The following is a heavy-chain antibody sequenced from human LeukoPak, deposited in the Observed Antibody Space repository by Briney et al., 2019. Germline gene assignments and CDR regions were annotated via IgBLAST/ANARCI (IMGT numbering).Heavy chain of an antibody. CDR1: GYTFTGYY. CDR2: INPNSGGT. V-gene: IGHV1-2*02. CDR3: ARLPYCSSTSCYLAPDDDYYYGMDV. J-gene: IGHJ6*02. Sequence: GASVKVSCKASGYTFTGYYMHWVRQAPGQGLEWMGWINPNSGGTNYAQKFQGRVTMTRDTSISTAYMELSRLRSDDTAVYYCARLPYCSSTSCYLAPDDDYYYGMDVWGQGTTVTVSS. D-gene: IGHD2-2*01.